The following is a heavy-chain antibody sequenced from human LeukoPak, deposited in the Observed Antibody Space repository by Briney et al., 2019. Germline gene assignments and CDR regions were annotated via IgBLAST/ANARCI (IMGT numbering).Heavy chain of an antibody. CDR2: ISAYNGNT. Sequence: ASVKVSCKASGYTFTSYGISWVRQAPGQGLEWMGWISAYNGNTNYAQKLQGRVTMTTDTSTSTAYMELRSLRSDDTAVYYCARDCSSTSCYAGSAFDIWGQGAMVTVSS. CDR1: GYTFTSYG. CDR3: ARDCSSTSCYAGSAFDI. J-gene: IGHJ3*02. V-gene: IGHV1-18*01. D-gene: IGHD2-2*01.